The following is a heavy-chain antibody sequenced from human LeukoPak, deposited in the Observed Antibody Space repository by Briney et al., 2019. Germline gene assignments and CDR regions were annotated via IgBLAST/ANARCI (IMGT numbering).Heavy chain of an antibody. CDR2: IKQDGSEK. Sequence: EGSLRLSCAASGFTFRSYWMSWVRQAPGKGLEWVANIKQDGSEKYYVDSVKGRFTISRDNAKNSLYLQMNSLRAEDTAVYYCAREGSSGFDYWGQGTLVTVSS. CDR3: AREGSSGFDY. CDR1: GFTFRSYW. D-gene: IGHD3-22*01. J-gene: IGHJ4*02. V-gene: IGHV3-7*01.